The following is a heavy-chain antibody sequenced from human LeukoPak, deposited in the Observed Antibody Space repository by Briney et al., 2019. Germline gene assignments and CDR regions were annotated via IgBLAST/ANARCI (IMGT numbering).Heavy chain of an antibody. V-gene: IGHV4-34*01. Sequence: TETLSLTCAVYGGSFSGYYWSWIRQPPGKGLEWIGEINHSGSTNYNPSLKSRVTISVDTSKNQFSLKLSSVTAAGTAVYYCARDIVIVPAARKAYNWFDPWGQGTLVTVSS. CDR3: ARDIVIVPAARKAYNWFDP. D-gene: IGHD2-2*01. J-gene: IGHJ5*02. CDR1: GGSFSGYY. CDR2: INHSGST.